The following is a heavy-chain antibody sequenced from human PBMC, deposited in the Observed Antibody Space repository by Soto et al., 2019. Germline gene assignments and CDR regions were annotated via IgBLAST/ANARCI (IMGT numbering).Heavy chain of an antibody. J-gene: IGHJ6*02. CDR1: GGTFSSYA. V-gene: IGHV1-69*01. CDR2: IIPIFGTA. CDR3: AIARNYYYYGMDV. Sequence: SVKVSCKASGGTFSSYAISWVRQAPGQGLEWMGVIIPIFGTANYAQKFQGRVTITADESTSTAYMELSSLRSEDTAVYYCAIARNYYYYGMDVWGQGTTVTVSS.